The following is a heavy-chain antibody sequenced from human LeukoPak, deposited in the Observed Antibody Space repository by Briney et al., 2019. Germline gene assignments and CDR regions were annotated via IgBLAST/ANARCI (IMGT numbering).Heavy chain of an antibody. V-gene: IGHV3-30*18. D-gene: IGHD2-2*01. CDR2: ISFDGSNK. Sequence: PGKSLRLSCAASGFTFSRCGMHWVRQAPGKGLEWVTTISFDGSNKYYADSVKGRFTISRDNSKNALYLQMNSLRAEDSALYYCAKDSSSTRSFDYWGQGTLVTASS. J-gene: IGHJ4*02. CDR1: GFTFSRCG. CDR3: AKDSSSTRSFDY.